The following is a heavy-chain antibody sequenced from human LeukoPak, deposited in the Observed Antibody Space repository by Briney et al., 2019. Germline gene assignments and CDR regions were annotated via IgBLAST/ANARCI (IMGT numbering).Heavy chain of an antibody. V-gene: IGHV4-38-2*02. Sequence: SETLSLTCTVSGYPISSGYYWGWIRQPPGKGLEWIGEIYHSGSTNYNPSLKSRVTISVDKSKNQFSLKLSSVTAADTAVYYCARAGIAGLRVYWGQGTLVTVSS. CDR2: IYHSGST. J-gene: IGHJ4*02. D-gene: IGHD6-13*01. CDR1: GYPISSGYY. CDR3: ARAGIAGLRVY.